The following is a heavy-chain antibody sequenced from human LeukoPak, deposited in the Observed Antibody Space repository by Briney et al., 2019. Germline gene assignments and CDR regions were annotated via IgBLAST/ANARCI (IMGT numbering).Heavy chain of an antibody. J-gene: IGHJ4*02. Sequence: GESLQISCKGFGYTFATYWIGWVRQMPGKGPEWMGTIYPSDSDTRYSPSFQGHVTFSADKSITTAYLQWSSLKPPDPAIYSCTKTPRLVGHGFYFDQWGRGTLGTVSS. V-gene: IGHV5-51*01. CDR2: IYPSDSDT. D-gene: IGHD2-2*01. CDR3: TKTPRLVGHGFYFDQ. CDR1: GYTFATYW.